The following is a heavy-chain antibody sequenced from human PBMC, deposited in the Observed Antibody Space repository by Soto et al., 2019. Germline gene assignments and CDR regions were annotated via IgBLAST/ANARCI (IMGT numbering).Heavy chain of an antibody. CDR2: IYYSGST. CDR3: ARLPTYYGDYDSYYFDY. J-gene: IGHJ4*02. D-gene: IGHD4-17*01. Sequence: PSETLSLTCTVSGGSISSSSYYWGWIRQPPGKRLEWIGSIYYSGSTYYNPSLKSRVTISVDTSKNQFSLKLSSVTAADTAVYYCARLPTYYGDYDSYYFDYWGQGTLVTVSS. CDR1: GGSISSSSYY. V-gene: IGHV4-39*01.